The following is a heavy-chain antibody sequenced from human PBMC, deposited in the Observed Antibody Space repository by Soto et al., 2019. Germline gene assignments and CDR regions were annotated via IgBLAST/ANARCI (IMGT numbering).Heavy chain of an antibody. CDR3: ADLIAADVVAY. CDR2: IYSGGST. J-gene: IGHJ4*02. Sequence: EVQLVESGGGLVQPGGSLRLSCAASGFTVSSNYMSWVRQAPGEGLEWVTGIYSGGSTYYADSVKGRFTISRYNSKNTLYLHMISMRAEDTAVYYCADLIAADVVAYCGQGALVTVSS. V-gene: IGHV3-66*01. CDR1: GFTVSSNY. D-gene: IGHD6-13*01.